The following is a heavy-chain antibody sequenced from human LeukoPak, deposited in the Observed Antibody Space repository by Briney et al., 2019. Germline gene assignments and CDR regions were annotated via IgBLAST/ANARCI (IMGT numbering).Heavy chain of an antibody. D-gene: IGHD3-10*01. CDR3: ARFGRASTKTFDY. CDR1: GYTFSSYG. V-gene: IGHV1-18*01. J-gene: IGHJ4*02. CDR2: ISGYNDNT. Sequence: GASVKVSCKASGYTFSSYGITWVRQAPGQGLEWMGWISGYNDNTNYAQKLQGRVTMTTDTSASTAYMELRSLRSDDTAVYYCARFGRASTKTFDYWGQGTLVTVSS.